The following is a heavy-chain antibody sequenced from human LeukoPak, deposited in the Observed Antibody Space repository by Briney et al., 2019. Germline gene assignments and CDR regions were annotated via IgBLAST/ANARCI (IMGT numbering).Heavy chain of an antibody. J-gene: IGHJ4*02. D-gene: IGHD6-19*01. CDR3: AKSQVTGWYDFDY. V-gene: IGHV3-30*02. CDR2: IRSDGSDK. Sequence: GGSLRLSCAASGFTFSYYGMHWVRQAPGKGLEWVASIRSDGSDKKYADSVKGQFTISRDNSKSTLNLQMNSLRPEDTAVYYCAKSQVTGWYDFDYWGQGTLVIVSS. CDR1: GFTFSYYG.